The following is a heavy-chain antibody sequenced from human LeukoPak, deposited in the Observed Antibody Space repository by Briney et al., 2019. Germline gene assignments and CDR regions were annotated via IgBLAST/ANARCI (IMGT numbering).Heavy chain of an antibody. Sequence: SETLSLTCAVYGGSFSGYYWSWIRQPPGKGLELIGEINHSGSTNYNPSLKSRVTISVDTSKNQFSLKLSSVTAADTAVYYCARGGLLPYYYGMDVWGKGTTVTVSS. CDR2: INHSGST. J-gene: IGHJ6*04. CDR1: GGSFSGYY. V-gene: IGHV4-34*01. D-gene: IGHD3-22*01. CDR3: ARGGLLPYYYGMDV.